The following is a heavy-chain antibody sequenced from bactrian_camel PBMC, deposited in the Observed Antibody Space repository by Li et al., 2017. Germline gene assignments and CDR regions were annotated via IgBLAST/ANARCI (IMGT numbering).Heavy chain of an antibody. CDR2: ISSSGGST. CDR3: AMASGGWFGFWDY. Sequence: VQLVESGGGSVQSGDSLQLSCAASGFTFSGYTMSWVRQAPGKGLECVSLISSSGGSTLYADSVKGRLTMSSDNAKNTVYLQMNSLKSEDTALYYCAMASGGWFGFWDYWGQGTQVTVS. V-gene: IGHV3S40*01. D-gene: IGHD3*01. J-gene: IGHJ4*01. CDR1: GFTFSGYT.